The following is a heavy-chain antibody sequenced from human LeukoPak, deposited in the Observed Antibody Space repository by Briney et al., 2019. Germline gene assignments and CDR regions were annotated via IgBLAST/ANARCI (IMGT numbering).Heavy chain of an antibody. CDR2: IYYSGST. J-gene: IGHJ4*02. CDR1: GGSISSYY. CDR3: ARRITIFGVLYYFDY. Sequence: SETLSLTCTVSGGSISSYYWSWIRQPPGKGLEWIGYIYYSGSTNYNPSLKSRVTISVDTSKNQFSLKLSSVTAADTAVYYCARRITIFGVLYYFDYWGQGTLVTVSS. D-gene: IGHD3-3*01. V-gene: IGHV4-59*08.